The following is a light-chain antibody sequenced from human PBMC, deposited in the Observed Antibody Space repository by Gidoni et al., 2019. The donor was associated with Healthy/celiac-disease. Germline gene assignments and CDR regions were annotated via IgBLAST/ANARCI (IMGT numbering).Light chain of an antibody. V-gene: IGKV1-33*01. CDR2: DAS. Sequence: IHMTHSPSSLSASVGDRVTITCQASQDISIYLNWYQQKPGKAPKLLIYDASNLETGVPSRFSGSGSGTDFTFTISSLQPEDIATYYCQQYDNLPYTFGQGTKLEIK. CDR1: QDISIY. J-gene: IGKJ2*01. CDR3: QQYDNLPYT.